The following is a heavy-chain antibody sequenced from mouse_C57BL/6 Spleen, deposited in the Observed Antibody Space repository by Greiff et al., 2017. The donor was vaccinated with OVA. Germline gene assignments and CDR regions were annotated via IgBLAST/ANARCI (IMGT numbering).Heavy chain of an antibody. D-gene: IGHD2-4*01. V-gene: IGHV1-55*01. CDR2: IYPGSGST. Sequence: QVQLQQPGAELVKPGASVKMSCKASGYTFTSYWITWVKQRPGQGLEWIGDIYPGSGSTNSNEKFKSKATLTVDTSSSTAYMQLSSLTSEDSAVYYCAKGAIYYDYGGFAYWGQGTLVTVSA. CDR1: GYTFTSYW. CDR3: AKGAIYYDYGGFAY. J-gene: IGHJ3*01.